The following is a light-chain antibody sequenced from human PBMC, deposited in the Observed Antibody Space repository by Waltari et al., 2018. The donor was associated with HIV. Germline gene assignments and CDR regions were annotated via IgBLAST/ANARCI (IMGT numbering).Light chain of an antibody. CDR2: DVS. V-gene: IGLV2-14*01. J-gene: IGLJ3*02. CDR1: SSDVGGYNY. CDR3: SSYTSSSTLE. Sequence: QSALTQPASVSGSPGQSITISCPVTSSDVGGYNYVSWYQQHPGKAPKLMIYDVSKRPSGVSNRFSGAKSGNTASLTISGLQAEDEADYYCSSYTSSSTLEFGGGTKLTVL.